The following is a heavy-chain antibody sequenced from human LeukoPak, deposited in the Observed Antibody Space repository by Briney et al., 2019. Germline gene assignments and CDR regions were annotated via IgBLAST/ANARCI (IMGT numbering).Heavy chain of an antibody. D-gene: IGHD3-3*01. CDR2: INPNSGGT. CDR1: GYTFTGYY. Sequence: ASVKVSCKASGYTFTGYYMHWVRQAPGQGLEWMGWINPNSGGTNYAQKFQGRVTMTRDTSISTAYMELSRLRSDDTAVYYCAKAPNRRPEWSRDYWGQGTLVTVSS. V-gene: IGHV1-2*02. CDR3: AKAPNRRPEWSRDY. J-gene: IGHJ4*02.